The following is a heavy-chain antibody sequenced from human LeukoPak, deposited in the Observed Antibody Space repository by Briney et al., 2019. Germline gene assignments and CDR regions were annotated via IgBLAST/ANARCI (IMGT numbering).Heavy chain of an antibody. CDR2: INPSGGST. J-gene: IGHJ6*02. CDR3: ARVPPGYYYDSSGYPPGMDV. CDR1: GYTFTSYY. D-gene: IGHD3-22*01. Sequence: ASVKVSCKASGYTFTSYYMHWVRQAPGQGLEWMGIINPSGGSTSYAQKFQGRVTMTRDTSTSTVYMELSSLRSEDTAVYYCARVPPGYYYDSSGYPPGMDVWGQGTTVTVSS. V-gene: IGHV1-46*01.